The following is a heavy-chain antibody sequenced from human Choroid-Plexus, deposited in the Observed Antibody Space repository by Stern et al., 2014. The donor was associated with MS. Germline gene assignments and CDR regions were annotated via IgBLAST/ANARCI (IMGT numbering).Heavy chain of an antibody. D-gene: IGHD2/OR15-2a*01. J-gene: IGHJ5*02. CDR2: VSYDGSNK. V-gene: IGHV3-30*18. CDR3: AKDRQYLTYFFDH. Sequence: VQLVESGGGVVQPGRPLRLSCVASGFTFGSCAMHWVRQAPGKGLEWVHGVSYDGSNKYYADSVKGRFTISRDNSQNTLYMQMSSLRPEDTAVYYCAKDRQYLTYFFDHWGQGSLVTVSS. CDR1: GFTFGSCA.